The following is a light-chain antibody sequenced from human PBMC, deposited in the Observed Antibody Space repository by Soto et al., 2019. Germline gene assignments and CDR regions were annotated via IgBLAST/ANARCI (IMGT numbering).Light chain of an antibody. CDR2: DAS. Sequence: EIVFTQSPATLSLSPGERATLSCRASQSVSSYLAWYQQKPGQAPSLLIYDASNRANGIPDRFSGSGSGTDLTLTISSLEPEDFSVYDCQQRSNWPTITFGQGTRLEIK. V-gene: IGKV3-11*01. CDR1: QSVSSY. CDR3: QQRSNWPTIT. J-gene: IGKJ5*01.